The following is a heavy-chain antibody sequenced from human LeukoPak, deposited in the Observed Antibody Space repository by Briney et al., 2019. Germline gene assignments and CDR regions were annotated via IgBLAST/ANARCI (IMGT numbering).Heavy chain of an antibody. Sequence: PGRSLRLSCAASRFSFRSYDMHWVRQAPGKGLEWVAVISYDGSNKYYADSVKGRFTISRDDAKNSLYLQMNSLRAEDTAIYYCARDRLVLRPRSSSDYWGQGTLVTVSS. CDR3: ARDRLVLRPRSSSDY. CDR2: ISYDGSNK. J-gene: IGHJ4*02. CDR1: RFSFRSYD. V-gene: IGHV3-30-3*01. D-gene: IGHD6-6*01.